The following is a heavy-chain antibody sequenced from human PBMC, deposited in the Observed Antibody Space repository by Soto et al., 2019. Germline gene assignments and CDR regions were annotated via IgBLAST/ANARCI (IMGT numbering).Heavy chain of an antibody. Sequence: LRVSCAASGFTFSSYEMNWVRQAPGKGLEWVSYISSSGSTIYYADSVKGRFTISRDNAKNSLYLQMNSLRAEDTAVYYCARDRRGYSYGYSAVLYYYYYSMDVWGQGTTVTVSS. J-gene: IGHJ6*02. D-gene: IGHD5-18*01. V-gene: IGHV3-48*03. CDR3: ARDRRGYSYGYSAVLYYYYYSMDV. CDR2: ISSSGSTI. CDR1: GFTFSSYE.